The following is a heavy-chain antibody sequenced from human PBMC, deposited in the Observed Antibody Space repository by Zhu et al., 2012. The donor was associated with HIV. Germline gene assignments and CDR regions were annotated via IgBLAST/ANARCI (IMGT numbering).Heavy chain of an antibody. CDR3: ARIREDILTGYYYYYMDV. Sequence: QVQLQESGPGLVKPSDTLSLTCAVSGYSISSSNWWGWIRQPPGKGLEWIAYMSYSGSTYYNVSLKSRVTMSVDTSKNQFSRKLRSVTAVDTAVYYCARIREDILTGYYYYYMDVWGKGPRSPSP. CDR2: MSYSGST. J-gene: IGHJ6*03. CDR1: GYSISSSNW. V-gene: IGHV4-28*01. D-gene: IGHD3-9*01.